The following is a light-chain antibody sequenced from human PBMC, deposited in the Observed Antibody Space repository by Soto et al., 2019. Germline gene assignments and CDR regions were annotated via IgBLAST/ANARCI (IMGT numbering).Light chain of an antibody. J-gene: IGKJ1*01. CDR2: WAS. V-gene: IGKV4-1*01. CDR1: QSVLYSSNNKNY. Sequence: DIVMTQSPDSLAVSLGERATINCKSSQSVLYSSNNKNYLTWYQQKPGQPPKLLIYWASTRESGVPDRFSGRGSGTYFTLTISSLQAEDLSVYYCQQCNSTPWTFGQGTKVEIK. CDR3: QQCNSTPWT.